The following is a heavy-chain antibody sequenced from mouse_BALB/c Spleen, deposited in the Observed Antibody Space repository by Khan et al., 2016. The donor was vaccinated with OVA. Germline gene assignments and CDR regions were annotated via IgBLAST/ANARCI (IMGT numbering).Heavy chain of an antibody. D-gene: IGHD1-1*01. CDR2: ISSGGSYT. J-gene: IGHJ2*01. V-gene: IGHV5-9-3*01. CDR3: ARTPGYYGSNYFDY. Sequence: EVELVESGGGLVKPGGSLKFSCAASGFTFSNYGMSWVRQTPEKRLEWVATISSGGSYTYYPDSVKGRFTISRDNANNTLYLKMSSLRSEDTAMYYCARTPGYYGSNYFDYLGQGTTLTVSS. CDR1: GFTFSNYG.